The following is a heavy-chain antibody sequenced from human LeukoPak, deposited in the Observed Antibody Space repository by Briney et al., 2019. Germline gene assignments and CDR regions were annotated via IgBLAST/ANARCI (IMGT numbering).Heavy chain of an antibody. CDR2: IIPIFGTA. D-gene: IGHD2-2*01. Sequence: ASVKVPCKASGGTFSSYAISWVRQAPGQGLEWMGGIIPIFGTANYAQKFQGRVTITTDESTSTAYMELSSLRSEDTAVYYCARDPQLVPAAPSFDYWGQGTLVTVSS. CDR1: GGTFSSYA. J-gene: IGHJ4*02. V-gene: IGHV1-69*05. CDR3: ARDPQLVPAAPSFDY.